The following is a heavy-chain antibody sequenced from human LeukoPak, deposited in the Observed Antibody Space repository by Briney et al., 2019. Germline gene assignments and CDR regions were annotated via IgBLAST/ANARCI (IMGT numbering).Heavy chain of an antibody. CDR1: GLSFSNYA. CDR2: ISSDGSNK. J-gene: IGHJ5*01. V-gene: IGHV3-30-3*01. CDR3: ARDNDPDYTSSPGWFDS. D-gene: IGHD2-2*02. Sequence: GRSLRLSCAAPGLSFSNYAMNWVRRAPGKGLKWVAVISSDGSNKFYADSVKGRFTASRDNSKNTLFLQMNSLRVEDTAEYYCARDNDPDYTSSPGWFDSWGQGTQVTVSS.